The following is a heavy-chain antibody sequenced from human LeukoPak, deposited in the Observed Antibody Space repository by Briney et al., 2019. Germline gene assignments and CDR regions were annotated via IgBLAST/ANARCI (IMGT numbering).Heavy chain of an antibody. D-gene: IGHD3-3*01. CDR3: ALTNYDFWSGPLYYFDY. Sequence: ASVKVSCKASGYTFTSYYMHWVRQAPGPGLEWMGIINPSGGSTSYAQKFQGRVTMTRNTSISTAYMELSSLRSEDTAVYYCALTNYDFWSGPLYYFDYWGQGTLVIVSS. CDR2: INPSGGST. J-gene: IGHJ4*02. CDR1: GYTFTSYY. V-gene: IGHV1-46*01.